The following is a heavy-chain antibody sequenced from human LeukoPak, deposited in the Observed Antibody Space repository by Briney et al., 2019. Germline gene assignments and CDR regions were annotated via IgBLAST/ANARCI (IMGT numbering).Heavy chain of an antibody. J-gene: IGHJ5*02. CDR2: IYYSGST. CDR3: ARAVSGQPLNWFDP. D-gene: IGHD3-10*01. CDR1: GGSISSSSYY. V-gene: IGHV4-39*07. Sequence: SETLSLTCTVSGGSISSSSYYWGWIRQPPGKGLEWIGSIYYSGSTYYNPSLKSRVTISVDTSKNQFSLKLSSVTAADTAVYYCARAVSGQPLNWFDPWGQGTLVTVSS.